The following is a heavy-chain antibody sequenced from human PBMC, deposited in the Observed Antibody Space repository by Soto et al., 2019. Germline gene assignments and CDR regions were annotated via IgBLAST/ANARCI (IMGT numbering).Heavy chain of an antibody. Sequence: EVQLVESGGALVQPGGSLRLSCAASGFSFSSYWMSWVRQAPGKGLEWVANIKQDEGEKYYVDSVKGRFTISRDNAKNSLSLQMNSLRAEDTAAYSCARDSGGGDWSWGQGTLVTVSS. V-gene: IGHV3-7*01. D-gene: IGHD2-21*01. CDR3: ARDSGGGDWS. J-gene: IGHJ4*02. CDR1: GFSFSSYW. CDR2: IKQDEGEK.